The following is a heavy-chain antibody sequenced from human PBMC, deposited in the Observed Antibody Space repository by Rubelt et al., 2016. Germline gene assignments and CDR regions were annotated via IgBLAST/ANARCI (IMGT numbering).Heavy chain of an antibody. J-gene: IGHJ5*02. D-gene: IGHD6-19*01. CDR3: ARGTVAGRDNWFDP. Sequence: YYSGSTNYNPSLKSRVTISVDTSKNQFSLKLSSVTAADTAVYYCARGTVAGRDNWFDPWGQGTLVTVSS. V-gene: IGHV4-59*12. CDR2: YYSGST.